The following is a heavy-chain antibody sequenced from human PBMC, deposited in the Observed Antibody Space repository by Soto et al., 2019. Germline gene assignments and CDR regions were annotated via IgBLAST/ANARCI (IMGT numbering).Heavy chain of an antibody. J-gene: IGHJ6*02. V-gene: IGHV4-4*07. CDR1: GDSIDSYY. CDR3: TKGPNWNYCYYGIVV. CDR2: VHSSGST. Sequence: SETLSLTCTVSGDSIDSYYWSWIRQPAGKGLEWIGRVHSSGSTNYNPSLQRRVTMSVDTSKNQFSLKLSSVTAADTAVYYCTKGPNWNYCYYGIVVSGQATTLTIS. D-gene: IGHD1-20*01.